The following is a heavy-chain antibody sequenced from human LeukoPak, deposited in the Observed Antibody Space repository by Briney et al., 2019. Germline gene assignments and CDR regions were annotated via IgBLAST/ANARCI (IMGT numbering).Heavy chain of an antibody. J-gene: IGHJ3*02. CDR2: IYYSGST. V-gene: IGHV4-39*01. Sequence: SETLSLTCTVSGGSISSSSYYWGWIRQPPGKGLEWIGSIYYSGSTYNNPSLKSRVTISVDTSKNQFSLKLSSVTAADTAVYYCARQETTRMTTVTTYAFDIWGQGTMVTVSS. D-gene: IGHD4-4*01. CDR1: GGSISSSSYY. CDR3: ARQETTRMTTVTTYAFDI.